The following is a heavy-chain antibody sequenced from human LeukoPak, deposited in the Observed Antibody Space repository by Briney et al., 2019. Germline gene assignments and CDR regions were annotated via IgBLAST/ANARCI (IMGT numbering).Heavy chain of an antibody. J-gene: IGHJ6*02. CDR3: ARSASGWFYYGMDV. CDR1: GYSFSSHW. Sequence: GESLKISCKGSGYSFSSHWVGLGRQMPGERLEWMGIIYPGDSDTRYSPSFQGQVTISADKSISTAYLQWSSLKASDTAMYYCARSASGWFYYGMDVWGQGTTVTVSS. CDR2: IYPGDSDT. V-gene: IGHV5-51*01. D-gene: IGHD6-19*01.